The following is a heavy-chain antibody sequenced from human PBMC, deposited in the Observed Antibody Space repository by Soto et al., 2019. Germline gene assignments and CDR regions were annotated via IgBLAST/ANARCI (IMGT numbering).Heavy chain of an antibody. V-gene: IGHV1-58*01. Sequence: QMQLVQSGPEVQKPGTSVKVSCKASGFTFTASAVQWVRQARGQRLEWIGWIVVGSGKTNYAENFRERVTITRDTSTSTADMGVTGLRSEATAVYYCAGGGYAKLLYYPSSYYYGMDVWGQGTTVTVSS. CDR2: IVVGSGKT. D-gene: IGHD3-22*01. J-gene: IGHJ6*02. CDR1: GFTFTASA. CDR3: AGGGYAKLLYYPSSYYYGMDV.